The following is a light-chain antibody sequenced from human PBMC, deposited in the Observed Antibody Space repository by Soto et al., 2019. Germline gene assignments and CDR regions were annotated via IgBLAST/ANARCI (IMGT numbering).Light chain of an antibody. V-gene: IGKV1-5*01. J-gene: IGKJ1*01. CDR2: DAS. CDR3: QQYNSYPWT. CDR1: QRVSTR. Sequence: GDRVTITCRASQRVSTRLAWHQQKPGKAPKVLIYDASNLETGVPSRFSGSGSGREFTLTISSLQPDDFATYYCQQYNSYPWTFGQGTKVEIK.